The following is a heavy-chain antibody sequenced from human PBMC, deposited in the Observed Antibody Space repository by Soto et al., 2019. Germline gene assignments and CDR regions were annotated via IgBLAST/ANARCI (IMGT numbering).Heavy chain of an antibody. D-gene: IGHD3-10*01. CDR1: GYTLTAYC. CDR3: ARDMDYYYGSATGNGHGV. V-gene: IGHV1-2*02. J-gene: IGHJ6*02. Sequence: GASVKVSCKASGYTLTAYCVQWVRQAPGQGLQWMGWINPNSGDTKYAQEFQGRVTLTRDTSISTVYMELSRLTSGDTAVYYCARDMDYYYGSATGNGHGVWGQRTTVTVSS. CDR2: INPNSGDT.